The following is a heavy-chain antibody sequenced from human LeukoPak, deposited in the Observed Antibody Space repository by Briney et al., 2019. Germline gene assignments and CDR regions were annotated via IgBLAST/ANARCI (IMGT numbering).Heavy chain of an antibody. Sequence: GASVKVSCKVSGYTLTELSMHWVRQAPGKGLEWMGGFDPEDGETIYAQKFQGRVTITADESTSTAYMELSSLRSEDTAVYYCARPSGRYSSSSTTFDYWGQGTLVTVSS. D-gene: IGHD6-6*01. CDR2: FDPEDGET. CDR1: GYTLTELS. V-gene: IGHV1-24*01. CDR3: ARPSGRYSSSSTTFDY. J-gene: IGHJ4*02.